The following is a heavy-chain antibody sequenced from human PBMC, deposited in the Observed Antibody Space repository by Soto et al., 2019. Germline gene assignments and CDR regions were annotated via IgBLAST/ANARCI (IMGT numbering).Heavy chain of an antibody. CDR1: GYTFTSYG. V-gene: IGHV1-18*01. CDR2: ISAYNGNT. Sequence: GASVKVSCKASGYTFTSYGISWVRQAPGQGLEWMGWISAYNGNTNYAQKLQGRVTMTTDTSTSTAYMELRSLRSDDTAVYYCARDPKKHPYQLLPFGRFDPWGQGTLVTVSS. J-gene: IGHJ5*02. D-gene: IGHD2-2*01. CDR3: ARDPKKHPYQLLPFGRFDP.